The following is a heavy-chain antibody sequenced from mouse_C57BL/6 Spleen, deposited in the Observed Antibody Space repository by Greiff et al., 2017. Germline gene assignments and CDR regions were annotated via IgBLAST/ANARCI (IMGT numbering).Heavy chain of an antibody. CDR3: ARYHYYGSSLDY. CDR1: GFTFTDYY. J-gene: IGHJ2*01. D-gene: IGHD1-1*01. CDR2: LRNKANGYTT. V-gene: IGHV7-3*01. Sequence: EVQRVESGGGLVQPGGSLSLSCAASGFTFTDYYMSWVRQPPGKALEWLGFLRNKANGYTTEYSASVKGRFTISRDNSQSILYLQMNALRAEDSATYYCARYHYYGSSLDYWGQGTTLTVSS.